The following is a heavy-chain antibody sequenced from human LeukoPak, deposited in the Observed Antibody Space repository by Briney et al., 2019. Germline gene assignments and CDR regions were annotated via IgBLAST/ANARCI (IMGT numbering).Heavy chain of an antibody. CDR3: AKNYWYYYGMDV. V-gene: IGHV4-34*01. J-gene: IGHJ6*02. CDR2: INHSGST. D-gene: IGHD2-15*01. CDR1: GGSFSGYY. Sequence: PSETLPLTCAVYGGSFSGYYWSWIRQPPGKGLEWIGEINHSGSTNYNPSLKSRVTISVDTSKNQFSLKLSSVTAADTAVYYCAKNYWYYYGMDVWGQGTTVTVSS.